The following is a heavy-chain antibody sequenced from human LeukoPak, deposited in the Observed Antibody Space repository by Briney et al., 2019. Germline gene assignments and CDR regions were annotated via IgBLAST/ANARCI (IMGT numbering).Heavy chain of an antibody. D-gene: IGHD5-18*01. CDR2: ISGSGGST. CDR1: GFTFSSYS. V-gene: IGHV3-23*01. CDR3: AKSVSYGTSDY. J-gene: IGHJ4*02. Sequence: GGSLRLSCAASGFTFSSYSMNWVRQAPGKGLEWVSAISGSGGSTYYADPVKGRFTISRDNSKNTLYLQMNSLRAEDTAVYYCAKSVSYGTSDYWGQGTLVTVSS.